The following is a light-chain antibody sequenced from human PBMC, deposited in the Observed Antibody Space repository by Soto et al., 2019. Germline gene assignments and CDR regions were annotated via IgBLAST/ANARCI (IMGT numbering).Light chain of an antibody. V-gene: IGLV2-14*01. CDR3: SSYTTTTRL. CDR2: EVS. J-gene: IGLJ3*02. Sequence: QSALTQPASVSGSPGQSITISCTGTSSDIGSNNYVSWFQQRPGKAPTLIIYEVSNRPSGVSNHFSGSKSGNTASLTISGLLPEDEAEYYCSSYTTTTRLCGGGTKLTVL. CDR1: SSDIGSNNY.